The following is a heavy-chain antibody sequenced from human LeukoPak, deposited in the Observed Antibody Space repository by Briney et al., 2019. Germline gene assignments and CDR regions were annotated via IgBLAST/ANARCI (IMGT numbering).Heavy chain of an antibody. J-gene: IGHJ4*02. D-gene: IGHD1-7*01. CDR3: ARVYNWNSSGLGAPRD. CDR2: IYHSGST. Sequence: SETLSLTCTVSGYSISSGYYWGWIRQPPGKGLEWIGSIYHSGSTYYNPSLKSRVTISVDTSKNQFSLKLSSVTAADTAVYYCARVYNWNSSGLGAPRDWGRGTLVTVPS. CDR1: GYSISSGYY. V-gene: IGHV4-38-2*02.